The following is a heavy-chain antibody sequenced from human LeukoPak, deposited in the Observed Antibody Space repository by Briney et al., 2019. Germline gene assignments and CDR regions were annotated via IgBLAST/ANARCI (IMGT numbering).Heavy chain of an antibody. Sequence: LSLTCAVYGGSFSGYYWSWIRQAPGKGLEWVSYISSSGSTIYYADSVKGRFTISRDNAKNSLYLQMNSLRAEDTAVYYCASGRDGYNWGYFDYWGQGTLVTVSS. V-gene: IGHV3-11*01. CDR3: ASGRDGYNWGYFDY. J-gene: IGHJ4*02. D-gene: IGHD5-24*01. CDR2: ISSSGSTI. CDR1: GGSFSGYY.